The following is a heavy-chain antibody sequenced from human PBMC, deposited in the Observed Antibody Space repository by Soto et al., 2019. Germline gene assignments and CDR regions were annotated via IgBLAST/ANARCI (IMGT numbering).Heavy chain of an antibody. CDR3: ARHWDT. CDR2: INYIGNT. CDR1: GDSIGTYY. J-gene: IGHJ5*02. V-gene: IGHV4-59*08. Sequence: QVQLQESGPGLVKPSETLSLTCAVSGDSIGTYYWSWIRQPPGKGLEWIAYINYIGNTNYNPSLKSRVTISVDTSKNQFSLKLSSVTAADTAVYYCARHWDTWGQGTRVTVSS.